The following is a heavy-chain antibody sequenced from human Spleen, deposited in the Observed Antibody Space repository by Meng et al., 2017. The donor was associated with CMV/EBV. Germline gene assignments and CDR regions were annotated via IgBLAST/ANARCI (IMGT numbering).Heavy chain of an antibody. D-gene: IGHD2-2*01. Sequence: GSLRLSCTVSGGSISSSSYYWGWIRQPPGKGLEWIGSIYYSGSTYYNPSLKSRDTISVDTSKNQFSLKLSSVTAADTAVYYCARLPIVVVPAAIDYWGQGTLVTVSS. J-gene: IGHJ4*02. CDR2: IYYSGST. V-gene: IGHV4-39*01. CDR3: ARLPIVVVPAAIDY. CDR1: GGSISSSSYY.